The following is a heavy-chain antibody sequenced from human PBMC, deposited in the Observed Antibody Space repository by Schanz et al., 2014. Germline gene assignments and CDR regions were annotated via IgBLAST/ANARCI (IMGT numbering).Heavy chain of an antibody. D-gene: IGHD2-2*01. CDR2: VSSSSSYT. J-gene: IGHJ6*03. Sequence: EVQLLESGGGLVQPGGSLKLSCAASGLIFSNYVMSWVRQAPGKGLEWVSYVSSSSSYTHYADSVKGRFTMSRDNAKNSVFLQMNSLRAEDTAVYYCARVKYCTITRCYRTETEGIYYMDVWGKGTTVTVSS. CDR1: GLIFSNYV. V-gene: IGHV3-48*01. CDR3: ARVKYCTITRCYRTETEGIYYMDV.